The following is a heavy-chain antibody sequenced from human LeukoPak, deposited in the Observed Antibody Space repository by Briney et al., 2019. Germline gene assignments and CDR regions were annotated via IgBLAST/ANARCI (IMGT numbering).Heavy chain of an antibody. Sequence: GGSLSLSCAAYGFTLSSYAMTWLRPAPGKGLEWVSNIGDGGATSYHADPVKGRFTISTDNSTDTLYLQMSSLRAEATAVYFCASFHYYGSGAYYLSYWGQGTLVTVSS. CDR1: GFTLSSYA. J-gene: IGHJ4*02. D-gene: IGHD3-10*01. CDR3: ASFHYYGSGAYYLSY. V-gene: IGHV3-23*01. CDR2: IGDGGATS.